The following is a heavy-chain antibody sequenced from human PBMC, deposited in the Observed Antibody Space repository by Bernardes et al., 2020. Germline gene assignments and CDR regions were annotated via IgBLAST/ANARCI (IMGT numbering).Heavy chain of an antibody. J-gene: IGHJ6*02. CDR3: ARGLPVDYGMDV. CDR2: MNPNSGNT. CDR1: GYTFTSYD. Sequence: ASVKVSCKASGYTFTSYDIHWVRPATGQGLEWMGWMNPNSGNTGYAQKFQGRVTMTRNTSISTAYMELSSLRSEDTAVYYCARGLPVDYGMDVWGQGTTVTVSS. V-gene: IGHV1-8*01.